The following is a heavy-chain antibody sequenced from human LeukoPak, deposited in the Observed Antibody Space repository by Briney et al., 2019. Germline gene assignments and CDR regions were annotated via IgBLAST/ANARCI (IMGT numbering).Heavy chain of an antibody. V-gene: IGHV1-8*01. CDR3: ARGYDILPGPFRYYYNYMDV. CDR1: GYTFTSYD. CDR2: MNPNSGNT. J-gene: IGHJ6*03. D-gene: IGHD3-9*01. Sequence: ASVKVSCKASGYTFTSYDINWVRQATGQGLEWMGWMNPNSGNTGYAQKFQGRVTMTRNTSISTAYMELSSLRSEDTAVYYSARGYDILPGPFRYYYNYMDVWGKGTTVTVYS.